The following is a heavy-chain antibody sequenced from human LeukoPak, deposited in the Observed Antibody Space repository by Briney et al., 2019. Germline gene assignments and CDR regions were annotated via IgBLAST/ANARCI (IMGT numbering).Heavy chain of an antibody. CDR3: ARDRYCSSTSCPMDYYYYYMDV. CDR1: GGSFSGYY. Sequence: SETLSLTCAVYGGSFSGYYWSWIRQPPGKGLEWIGEISHSGSTNYNPSLKSRVTISVDTSKNQFSLKLSSVTAADTAVYYCARDRYCSSTSCPMDYYYYYMDVWGKGTTVTVSS. J-gene: IGHJ6*03. D-gene: IGHD2-2*01. CDR2: ISHSGST. V-gene: IGHV4-34*01.